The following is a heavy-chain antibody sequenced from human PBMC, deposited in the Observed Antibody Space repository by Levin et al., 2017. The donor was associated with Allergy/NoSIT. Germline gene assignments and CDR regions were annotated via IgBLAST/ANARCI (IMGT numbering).Heavy chain of an antibody. CDR3: ASWSDYSSSWYNWFDP. J-gene: IGHJ5*02. Sequence: GGSLRLSCAASGFTFSSYSMNWVRQAPGKGLEWVSSISSSSSYIYYADSVKGRFTISRDNAKTSLYLQMNSLRAEDTAVYYCASWSDYSSSWYNWFDPWGQGTLVTVSS. V-gene: IGHV3-21*01. CDR1: GFTFSSYS. D-gene: IGHD6-13*01. CDR2: ISSSSSYI.